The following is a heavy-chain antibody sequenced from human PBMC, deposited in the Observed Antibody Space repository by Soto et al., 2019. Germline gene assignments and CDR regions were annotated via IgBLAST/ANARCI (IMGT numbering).Heavy chain of an antibody. CDR3: ARAGAALVRGSIGGFDY. J-gene: IGHJ4*02. CDR1: GGAFNGYY. V-gene: IGHV4-34*01. D-gene: IGHD3-10*01. Sequence: QVHLQQWGAGLLKPSETLSLTCAVNGGAFNGYYWTWIRQSPGKGLQWIGEINHSGTVDYNPSLKSRVTFSIDTSKKQFSLTLTSVTAAATAVYYFARAGAALVRGSIGGFDYWGQGTLVTVSS. CDR2: INHSGTV.